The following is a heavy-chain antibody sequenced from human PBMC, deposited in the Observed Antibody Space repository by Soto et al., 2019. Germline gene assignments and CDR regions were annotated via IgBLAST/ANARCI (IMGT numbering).Heavy chain of an antibody. Sequence: GGSLRLSCAASGFTFSSYGMHWVRQAPGKGLEWVAVISYDGSNKYYADSVKGRFTISRDNSKNTLYLQMNSLRAEDTAVYYCAKAPTINWGGSYFDYWGQGTLVTVSS. CDR2: ISYDGSNK. D-gene: IGHD2-21*01. CDR1: GFTFSSYG. V-gene: IGHV3-30*18. CDR3: AKAPTINWGGSYFDY. J-gene: IGHJ4*02.